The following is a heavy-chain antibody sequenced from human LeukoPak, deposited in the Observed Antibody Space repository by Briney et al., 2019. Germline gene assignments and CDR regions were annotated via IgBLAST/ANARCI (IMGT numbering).Heavy chain of an antibody. CDR1: GYTFTSYG. Sequence: ASVKVSCKASGYTFTSYGISWVRQAPGQGLEWMGWISAYNGNTNYAQKLQGRVTMTTDTSTSTAYMELRSLRSGDTAVYYCARERMWELLNYFDYWGQGTLVTVSS. CDR3: ARERMWELLNYFDY. CDR2: ISAYNGNT. V-gene: IGHV1-18*01. J-gene: IGHJ4*02. D-gene: IGHD1-26*01.